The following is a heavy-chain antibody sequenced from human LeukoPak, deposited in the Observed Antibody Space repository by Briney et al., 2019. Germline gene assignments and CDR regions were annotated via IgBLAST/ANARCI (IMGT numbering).Heavy chain of an antibody. D-gene: IGHD4-23*01. CDR1: GFTFSSYG. CDR3: AKDHLSGGNYNHFDY. J-gene: IGHJ4*02. Sequence: GGSLRLSCAASGFTFSSYGMSWVRQAPGKGLEWVTSISISGGSTYYADSVKGRFTISRDNFKKPLYLQMNSLIATDTAVYYCAKDHLSGGNYNHFDYWGQGTLVTVSS. CDR2: ISISGGST. V-gene: IGHV3-23*01.